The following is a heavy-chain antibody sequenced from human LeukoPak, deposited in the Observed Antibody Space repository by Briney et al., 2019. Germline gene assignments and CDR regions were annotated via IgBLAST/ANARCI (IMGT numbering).Heavy chain of an antibody. CDR3: YYYDSSGYYGY. D-gene: IGHD3-22*01. CDR1: GFTFSAYA. Sequence: GGSLRLSCAASGFTFSAYAMHRVRQAPGKGLEWVAVISYDGSNKYYADSVKGRFTISRDNSKNTLSLQMNSLRAEDTAVYYGYYYDSSGYYGYWGQGTLVTVSS. J-gene: IGHJ4*02. V-gene: IGHV3-30-3*01. CDR2: ISYDGSNK.